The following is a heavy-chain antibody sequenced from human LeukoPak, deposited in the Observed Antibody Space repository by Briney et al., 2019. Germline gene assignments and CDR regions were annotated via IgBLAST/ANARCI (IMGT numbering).Heavy chain of an antibody. CDR2: INHSGST. CDR1: GGPFSGYY. Sequence: KPSETLSLTCAVYGGPFSGYYWSWIRQPPGKGLEWIGEINHSGSTNYNPSLESRVTISVDTSKNQFSLKLSSVTAADTAVYYCASGYYDSSGPLDYWGQGTLVTVSS. D-gene: IGHD3-22*01. V-gene: IGHV4-34*01. CDR3: ASGYYDSSGPLDY. J-gene: IGHJ4*02.